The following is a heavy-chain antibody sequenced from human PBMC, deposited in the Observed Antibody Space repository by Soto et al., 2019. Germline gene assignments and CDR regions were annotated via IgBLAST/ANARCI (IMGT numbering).Heavy chain of an antibody. Sequence: GGSLRLSCAASGFTFSSYEMNWVRQAPGKGLEWVSYISSSGSTIYYADSVKGRFTISRDNAKNSLYLQMNSLRAEDTAVYYCAREGARWLQFDYYYGMDVWGQGTTVTVSS. CDR1: GFTFSSYE. CDR3: AREGARWLQFDYYYGMDV. CDR2: ISSSGSTI. V-gene: IGHV3-48*03. D-gene: IGHD5-12*01. J-gene: IGHJ6*02.